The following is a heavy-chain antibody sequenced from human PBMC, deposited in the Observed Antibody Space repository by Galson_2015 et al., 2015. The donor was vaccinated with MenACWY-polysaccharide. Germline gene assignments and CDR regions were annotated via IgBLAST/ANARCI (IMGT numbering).Heavy chain of an antibody. J-gene: IGHJ4*02. D-gene: IGHD5-18*01. CDR3: AAQYIYGSFDY. V-gene: IGHV1-3*04. Sequence: SVKVSCKASGHTLTDYTMHWVRQAPGKELEWLGWITTGIGNKRYSQKIQGRVTVTRDTSASRAYMELNSLVSEETAVYYCAAQYIYGSFDYWGQGSLVTVSS. CDR1: GHTLTDYT. CDR2: ITTGIGNK.